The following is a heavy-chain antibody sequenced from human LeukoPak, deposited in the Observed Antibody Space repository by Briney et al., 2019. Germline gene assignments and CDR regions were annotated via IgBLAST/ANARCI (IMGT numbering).Heavy chain of an antibody. D-gene: IGHD3-16*02. V-gene: IGHV1-8*01. CDR2: MNPNSGNT. Sequence: ASVKVSCKASGYTFTSYDINWVRQATGQGLEWMGWMNPNSGNTGYAQKFQGRVTMTRNTSISTAYMELSSLRSEDTAVYYCARGPRNDYIWGSDRYTMGPWEPDYWGQGTLVTVSS. CDR1: GYTFTSYD. CDR3: ARGPRNDYIWGSDRYTMGPWEPDY. J-gene: IGHJ4*02.